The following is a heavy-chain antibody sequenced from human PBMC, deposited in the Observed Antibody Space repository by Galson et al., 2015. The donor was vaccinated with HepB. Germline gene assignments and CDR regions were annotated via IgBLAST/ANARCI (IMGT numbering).Heavy chain of an antibody. CDR3: ARLYYYDGSGSFFDGMDV. D-gene: IGHD3-22*01. CDR2: TYYKSKWFN. J-gene: IGHJ6*02. CDR1: GDSVSSNSAA. V-gene: IGHV6-1*01. Sequence: CAISGDSVSSNSAAWNWIRQSPSRGLEWLGRTYYKSKWFNDYAVSVKSRITINPDASRNQFSLQLNSVTPEDTAVYYCARLYYYDGSGSFFDGMDVWGQGTTVTVSS.